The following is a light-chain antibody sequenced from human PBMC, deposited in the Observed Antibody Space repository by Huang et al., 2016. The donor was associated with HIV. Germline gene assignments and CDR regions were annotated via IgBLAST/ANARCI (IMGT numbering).Light chain of an antibody. CDR1: QSGGTY. Sequence: DIVLTQSPGTMSLSPGARATLSCRASQSGGTYMTWYQHKPGQAPKLLLHDASNRAAGIPPRFSGSGSGTDFTLTIHDLQSEDAVVYYCQQRSGWPPTCGGGTKV. J-gene: IGKJ4*01. CDR3: QQRSGWPPT. CDR2: DAS. V-gene: IGKV3-11*01.